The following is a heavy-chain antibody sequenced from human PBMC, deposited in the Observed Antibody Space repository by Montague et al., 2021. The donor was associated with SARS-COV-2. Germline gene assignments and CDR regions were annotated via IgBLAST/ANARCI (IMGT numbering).Heavy chain of an antibody. CDR2: IYHSVST. V-gene: IGHV4-4*02. J-gene: IGHJ6*02. CDR1: GGSISSSNW. Sequence: SETLSLTCAVSGGSISSSNWWSWVRQPPGKGLEWIGEIYHSVSTNYNPSINSRVTISVDKSNNQFSLRLSSVTAADTAVYYCASLVLWFGTGRDYYYYGTDVWGQGTTVTVSS. CDR3: ASLVLWFGTGRDYYYYGTDV. D-gene: IGHD3-10*01.